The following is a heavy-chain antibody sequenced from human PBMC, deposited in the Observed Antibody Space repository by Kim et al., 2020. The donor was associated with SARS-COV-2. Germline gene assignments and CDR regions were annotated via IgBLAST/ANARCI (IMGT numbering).Heavy chain of an antibody. CDR3: AKGTHDYGDSNWFDP. CDR1: GFTFSSYA. J-gene: IGHJ5*02. Sequence: GGSLRLSCAASGFTFSSYAMSWVRQAPGKGLEWVSAISGSGGSTYYADSVKGRFTISRDNSKNTLYLQMNSLRAEDTAVYYCAKGTHDYGDSNWFDPWGQGTLVTVSS. D-gene: IGHD4-17*01. CDR2: ISGSGGST. V-gene: IGHV3-23*01.